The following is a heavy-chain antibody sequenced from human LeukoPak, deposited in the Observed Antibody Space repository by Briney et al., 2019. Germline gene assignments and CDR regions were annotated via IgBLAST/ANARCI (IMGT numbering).Heavy chain of an antibody. Sequence: SQTLSLTCTVSGGSIRSGGYYWSWIRQHRGKGLEWIGYIYYSGSTYYNPSLKSRVTISVDTSKNQFSLKLSSVTAADTAVYYCARDGYGAAAGSFDYWGQGTLVTVSS. J-gene: IGHJ4*02. D-gene: IGHD6-13*01. CDR1: GGSIRSGGYY. CDR3: ARDGYGAAAGSFDY. CDR2: IYYSGST. V-gene: IGHV4-31*03.